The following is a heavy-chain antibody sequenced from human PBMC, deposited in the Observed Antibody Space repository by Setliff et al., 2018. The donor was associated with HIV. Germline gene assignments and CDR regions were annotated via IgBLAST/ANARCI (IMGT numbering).Heavy chain of an antibody. J-gene: IGHJ4*02. CDR2: INHSGST. D-gene: IGHD3-22*01. CDR3: ARDSDYYDSSGRHIRLFDY. Sequence: SETLSLTCAVYGGSFSGYYWSWIRQPPGKGLEWIGEINHSGSTNYNPSLKSRVTISVDKSKNQFSLKLTSVTAADTAVYYCARDSDYYDSSGRHIRLFDYWGQGTLVTVSS. V-gene: IGHV4-34*01. CDR1: GGSFSGYY.